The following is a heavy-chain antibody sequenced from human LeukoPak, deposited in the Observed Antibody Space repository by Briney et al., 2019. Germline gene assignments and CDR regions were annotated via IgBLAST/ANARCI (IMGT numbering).Heavy chain of an antibody. V-gene: IGHV3-15*01. Sequence: GGSLRLSCIASGFTFTEHWMSWVRQAPGKGLEWVGRIKSKTDGGTTDYAAPVKGRFTISRDDSKNTLYLQMNSLKTEDTAVYYCTTDRFYLTTTFDYWGQGTLVTVSS. CDR2: IKSKTDGGTT. D-gene: IGHD1-14*01. CDR1: GFTFTEHW. J-gene: IGHJ4*02. CDR3: TTDRFYLTTTFDY.